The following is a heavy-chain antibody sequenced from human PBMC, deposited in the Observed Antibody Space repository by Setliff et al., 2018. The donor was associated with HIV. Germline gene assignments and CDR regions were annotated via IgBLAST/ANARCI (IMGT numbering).Heavy chain of an antibody. V-gene: IGHV4-34*01. CDR3: ARGRDASTWYLSHFYSYYYLDV. CDR2: INHSGTT. CDR1: GGPLSGYF. J-gene: IGHJ6*03. D-gene: IGHD6-13*01. Sequence: TLSLTCTVSGGPLSGYFWTWIRLTPDKGLEWIGDINHSGTTNYNLSLKSRTTLSLDTSKNQLSLKLTSVVAADTGLYFCARGRDASTWYLSHFYSYYYLDVWGNGTTVTV.